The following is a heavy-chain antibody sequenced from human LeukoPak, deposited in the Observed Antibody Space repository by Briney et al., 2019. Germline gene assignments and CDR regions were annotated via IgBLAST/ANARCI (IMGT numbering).Heavy chain of an antibody. CDR1: GFSFNNNA. CDR3: ARGTASCYANAFDV. J-gene: IGHJ3*01. Sequence: PGGSLRLSCAASGFSFNNNAMSWVRQAPGKGLEWVSAINGGGGATEYADSVKGRFTISRDNSKKTLYLQMNSLRPEDTAVYYCARGTASCYANAFDVWGQGTLLTVSS. V-gene: IGHV3-23*01. CDR2: INGGGGAT. D-gene: IGHD2-2*01.